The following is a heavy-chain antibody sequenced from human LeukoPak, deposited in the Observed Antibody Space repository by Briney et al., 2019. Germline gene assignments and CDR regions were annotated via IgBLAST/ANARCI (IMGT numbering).Heavy chain of an antibody. CDR2: INHSGST. Sequence: PSETLSLTRAVYGGSFSGYYWSWIRQPPGKGLEWIGEINHSGSTNYNPSLKSRVTISVDTSKNQFSLKLSSVTAADTAVYYCARDPGHEPNWFDPWGQGTLVTVSS. J-gene: IGHJ5*02. CDR3: ARDPGHEPNWFDP. CDR1: GGSFSGYY. V-gene: IGHV4-34*01.